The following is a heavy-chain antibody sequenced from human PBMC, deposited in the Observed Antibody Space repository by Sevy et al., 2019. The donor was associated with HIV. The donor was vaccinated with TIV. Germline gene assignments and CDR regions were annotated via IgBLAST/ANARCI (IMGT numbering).Heavy chain of an antibody. D-gene: IGHD3-22*01. Sequence: ASVKVSCKASGYTFTSYGISWVRQAPGQGLEWMGWISAYNGNTNYAQKLQGRVTMTTDTSTSTAYMELRSRRSDDTAVYYCARDGDVRNYYDSSGYYYYWGQGTLVTVSS. CDR2: ISAYNGNT. V-gene: IGHV1-18*04. CDR3: ARDGDVRNYYDSSGYYYY. CDR1: GYTFTSYG. J-gene: IGHJ4*02.